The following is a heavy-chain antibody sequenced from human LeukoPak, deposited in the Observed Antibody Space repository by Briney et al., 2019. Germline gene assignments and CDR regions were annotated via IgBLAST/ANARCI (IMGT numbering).Heavy chain of an antibody. D-gene: IGHD6-19*01. CDR3: ARDFQWRPFDY. V-gene: IGHV3-33*01. CDR1: GFTFSNHG. CDR2: IWNDGSNK. J-gene: IGHJ4*02. Sequence: RGSLRLSCEASGFTFSNHGMHWVRQAPGKGLEWVALIWNDGSNKYYGDSVKGRFTISRDNTNNTIHLHMNSLRAEDTAMYYCARDFQWRPFDYWGQGTLVTVSS.